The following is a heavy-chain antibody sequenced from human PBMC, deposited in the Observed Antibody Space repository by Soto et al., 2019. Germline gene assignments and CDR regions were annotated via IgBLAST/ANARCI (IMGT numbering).Heavy chain of an antibody. CDR1: GFTFSKYG. J-gene: IGHJ4*02. V-gene: IGHV3-33*01. CDR2: IWYDENIK. Sequence: QVQLVESGGGVVQPGRSLRLSCAASGFTFSKYGMHWVRQAPGKGLEWVAVIWYDENIKYYADSVRGRFTISRDNSRNTLFLQMNSRRAEDTAVYYCERIEEASADCWGQGTLVTVSS. D-gene: IGHD2-2*01. CDR3: ERIEEASADC.